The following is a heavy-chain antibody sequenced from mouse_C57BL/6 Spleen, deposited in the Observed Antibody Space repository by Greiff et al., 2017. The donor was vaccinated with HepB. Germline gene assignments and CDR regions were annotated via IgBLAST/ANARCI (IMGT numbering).Heavy chain of an antibody. Sequence: VQLKESGPELVKPGASVKISCKASGYSFTGYYMNWVKQSPEKSLEWIGEINPSTGGTTYNQKFKAKATLTVDKSSSTAYMQLKSLTSEDSAVYYCARDYGKEGAMDYWGQGTSVTVSS. J-gene: IGHJ4*01. D-gene: IGHD1-1*01. V-gene: IGHV1-42*01. CDR3: ARDYGKEGAMDY. CDR2: INPSTGGT. CDR1: GYSFTGYY.